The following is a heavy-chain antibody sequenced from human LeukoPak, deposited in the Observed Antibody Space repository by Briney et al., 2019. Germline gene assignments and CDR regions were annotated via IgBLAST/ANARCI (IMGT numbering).Heavy chain of an antibody. Sequence: SETLSLTCAVSGGPFSSYFWSWIRQSSGKGLEWIGEIHNSGTTNYNPSLNSRVTISEDTSKNQFYLNLSSVTAADPAVYYCARRYYYNLGSFPFDFWGQGTLVTVSS. CDR2: IHNSGTT. CDR3: ARRYYYNLGSFPFDF. J-gene: IGHJ4*02. V-gene: IGHV4-34*01. D-gene: IGHD3-10*01. CDR1: GGPFSSYF.